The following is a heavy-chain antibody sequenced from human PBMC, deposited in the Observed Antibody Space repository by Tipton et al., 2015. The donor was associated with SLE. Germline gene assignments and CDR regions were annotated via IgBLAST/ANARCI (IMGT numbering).Heavy chain of an antibody. CDR3: ARDRRMDSRDKYRPDGFNI. J-gene: IGHJ3*02. D-gene: IGHD3-22*01. Sequence: LRLSCTVSDYSFRSDSYWGWIRQPPGKGLEWIGTIYHRGGTYYNPSHKSRVAISIDTSKNQFSLKLASVTAADTALYYCARDRRMDSRDKYRPDGFNIWGQRTRVTVSS. CDR2: IYHRGGT. CDR1: DYSFRSDSY. V-gene: IGHV4-38-2*02.